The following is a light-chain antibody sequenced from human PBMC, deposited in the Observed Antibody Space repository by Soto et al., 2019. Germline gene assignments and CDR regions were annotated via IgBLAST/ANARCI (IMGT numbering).Light chain of an antibody. Sequence: QSALTQPASVSGSPGQWITISCTGTSSDVGGYNYVSWYQQHPGKAPKLMIYDVSNRPSGVSNRFSGSKSGNTASLTTSGGLDEDEDDHYYSSYTRSSPPLVFGGGTKLTVL. CDR3: SSYTRSSPPLV. CDR2: DVS. J-gene: IGLJ2*01. V-gene: IGLV2-14*01. CDR1: SSDVGGYNY.